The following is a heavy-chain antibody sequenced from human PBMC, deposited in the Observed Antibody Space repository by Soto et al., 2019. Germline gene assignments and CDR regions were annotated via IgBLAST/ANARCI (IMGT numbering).Heavy chain of an antibody. Sequence: PSETLSLTCTVTGGSIGSYYWSWIRQSPGRGLEWIGCVYYSDGTNYNPSLKSRATMSMDKSNNQFSLRLRSVTAADTAVYYCARTESSSWSFFYYGDYPNFDYWGQGTLVTVSS. CDR2: VYYSDGT. CDR1: GGSIGSYY. J-gene: IGHJ4*02. D-gene: IGHD4-17*01. CDR3: ARTESSSWSFFYYGDYPNFDY. V-gene: IGHV4-59*01.